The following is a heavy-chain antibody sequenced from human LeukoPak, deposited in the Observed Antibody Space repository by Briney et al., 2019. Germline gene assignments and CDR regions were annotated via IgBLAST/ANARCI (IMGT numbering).Heavy chain of an antibody. D-gene: IGHD5-18*01. V-gene: IGHV4-4*07. CDR2: IYTSGST. CDR1: GGSFSGYY. CDR3: ARDQRYKGTAMD. Sequence: PSETLSLTCAVYGGSFSGYYWSWIRQPAGKGLEWIGRIYTSGSTNYNPSLKSRVTMSVDTSKNQFSLKLSSVTAADTAVYYCARDQRYKGTAMDWGQGTLVTVSS. J-gene: IGHJ4*02.